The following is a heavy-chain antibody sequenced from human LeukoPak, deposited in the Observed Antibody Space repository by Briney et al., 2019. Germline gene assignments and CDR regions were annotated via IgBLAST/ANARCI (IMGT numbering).Heavy chain of an antibody. V-gene: IGHV1-2*02. CDR2: INPNSGGT. J-gene: IGHJ4*02. Sequence: ASVKVSCXASGYTFTGYYMHWVRQAPGQGLVWMGWINPNSGGTNYAQKFQGRVTMTRDTSISTAYMELSRLRSDDTAVYYCASALLGYCSSTSCYTRGDWGQGTLVTVSS. CDR1: GYTFTGYY. D-gene: IGHD2-2*02. CDR3: ASALLGYCSSTSCYTRGD.